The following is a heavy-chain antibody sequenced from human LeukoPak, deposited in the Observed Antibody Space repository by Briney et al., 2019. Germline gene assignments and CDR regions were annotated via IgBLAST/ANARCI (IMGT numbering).Heavy chain of an antibody. Sequence: GGSLRLSCAASGFTFSSYSMNWVRQAPGKGLEWVSVIGGGKTYDADSVKGRFTISRDNSKNTLYLQMNSLRAEDTAVYYCAKGDLGYYYYMDVWGKGTTVTVSS. J-gene: IGHJ6*03. V-gene: IGHV3-NL1*01. CDR2: IGGGKT. CDR1: GFTFSSYS. CDR3: AKGDLGYYYYMDV. D-gene: IGHD3-16*01.